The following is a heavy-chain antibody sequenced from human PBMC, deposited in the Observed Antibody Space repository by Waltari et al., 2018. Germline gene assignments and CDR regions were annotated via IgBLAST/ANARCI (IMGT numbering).Heavy chain of an antibody. CDR3: AGGGVIVGATTGAFDI. V-gene: IGHV1-69*01. CDR1: GGTFSSSA. J-gene: IGHJ3*02. CDR2: IIPIFGTA. D-gene: IGHD1-26*01. Sequence: QVQLVQSGAEVKKPGSSVQVSCKASGGTFSSSAISWVRQAPGPALEWMGGIIPIFGTANYAQKFQRRGTMTADEATSTAYKELGSLRSDDTAVDYCAGGGVIVGATTGAFDIWGQGTMVTDSS.